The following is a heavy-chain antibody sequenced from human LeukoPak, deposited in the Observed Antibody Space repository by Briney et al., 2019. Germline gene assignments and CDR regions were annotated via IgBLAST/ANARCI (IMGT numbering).Heavy chain of an antibody. V-gene: IGHV1-2*02. Sequence: VSVKVSCKASGYTFTDSYMDWVRQAPGQGLEWMGWINPNSGDTNYAQKFQGRVTMTRDTSISTAYMELSRLTSDDTAVYYCTRDINWNYGYWGQGTLVTVSS. CDR1: GYTFTDSY. CDR3: TRDINWNYGY. CDR2: INPNSGDT. D-gene: IGHD1-7*01. J-gene: IGHJ4*02.